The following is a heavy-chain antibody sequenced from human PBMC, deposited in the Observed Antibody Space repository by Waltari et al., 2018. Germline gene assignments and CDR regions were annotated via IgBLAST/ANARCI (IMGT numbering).Heavy chain of an antibody. CDR1: GFTFSSYA. J-gene: IGHJ5*02. D-gene: IGHD3-16*02. Sequence: EVQLLESGGGLVQPGGSLSLSCAASGFTFSSYAMSWVRQAPGKGLDGVSVIYSGGSSTYYADSVKGRFTISRDNSKNTLYLQMNSLRAEDTAVYYCAKDVPLPDFYDYIWGSYRTNGPWGQGTLVTVSS. CDR2: IYSGGSST. V-gene: IGHV3-23*03. CDR3: AKDVPLPDFYDYIWGSYRTNGP.